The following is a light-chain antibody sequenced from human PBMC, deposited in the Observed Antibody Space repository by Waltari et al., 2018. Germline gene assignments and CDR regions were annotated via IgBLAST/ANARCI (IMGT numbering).Light chain of an antibody. CDR1: QGIRSY. Sequence: DIQLTQSPSFLSASVGDRVTITCRASQGIRSYLAWYQQQPGEAPKLLISAASTLQSGVPSRFSGSGSGTEFTLTIRSLQPEDFATYYCQQFDNLPPRVTFGPGTRVDLK. CDR2: AAS. CDR3: QQFDNLPPRVT. J-gene: IGKJ3*01. V-gene: IGKV1-9*01.